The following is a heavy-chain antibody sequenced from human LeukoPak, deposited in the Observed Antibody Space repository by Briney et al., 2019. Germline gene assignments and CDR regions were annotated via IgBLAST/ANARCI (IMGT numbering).Heavy chain of an antibody. CDR2: IKSDGSST. CDR3: ARDRGYAFDI. D-gene: IGHD3-22*01. CDR1: GFTFSSYW. Sequence: PGGSLRLSSAASGFTFSSYWMHWVRQAPGKGLVWVSLIKSDGSSTSYADSVKGRFAISRDNAKNTLYLQMNSLRAEDTAVYYCARDRGYAFDIWGQGTMVTVSS. V-gene: IGHV3-74*01. J-gene: IGHJ3*02.